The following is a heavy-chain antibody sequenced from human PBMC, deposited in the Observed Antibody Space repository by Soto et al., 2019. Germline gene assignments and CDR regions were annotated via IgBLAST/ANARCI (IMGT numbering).Heavy chain of an antibody. V-gene: IGHV3-74*01. CDR1: GFTFSSYW. J-gene: IGHJ4*02. Sequence: EVQLVESGGGLVQPGESLRLSCAASGFTFSSYWMHWIRQAPGTGLVWVSRVSSDGSSTVYATSVKGRLTISRDNAKNTLYLQMNSLSDEDTAVYYCARGLPNYSSFDSWGQGTLVTVSS. CDR2: VSSDGSST. CDR3: ARGLPNYSSFDS. D-gene: IGHD4-4*01.